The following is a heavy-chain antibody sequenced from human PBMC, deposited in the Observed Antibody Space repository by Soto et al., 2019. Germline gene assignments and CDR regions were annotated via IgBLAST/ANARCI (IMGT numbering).Heavy chain of an antibody. CDR3: ARGGPTVTTNTAYAFDI. J-gene: IGHJ3*02. V-gene: IGHV6-1*01. Sequence: SPTLSLTCAISGDSVSSNSAAWNWIRQSPSRGLEWLGRTYYRSKWYNDYAVSGKSRITINPAPSKNQFSLQLNSVTPEDTAVYYCARGGPTVTTNTAYAFDIWGQGTMVTVSS. D-gene: IGHD4-17*01. CDR1: GDSVSSNSAA. CDR2: TYYRSKWYN.